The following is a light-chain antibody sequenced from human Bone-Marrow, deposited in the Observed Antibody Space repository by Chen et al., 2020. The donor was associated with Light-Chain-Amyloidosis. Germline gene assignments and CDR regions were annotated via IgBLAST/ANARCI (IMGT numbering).Light chain of an antibody. Sequence: QSVLTQPPSVSAAPGQKVTISCSGSSSNIGNNYVSWYQQLPGTGPKLLIYDNEKRPSGIHDRFSGSKSGTSVILGITGLQTGDEADYYCGTWDSSLNIGVFGGGTKLTVL. CDR3: GTWDSSLNIGV. CDR2: DNE. V-gene: IGLV1-51*01. J-gene: IGLJ3*02. CDR1: SSNIGNNY.